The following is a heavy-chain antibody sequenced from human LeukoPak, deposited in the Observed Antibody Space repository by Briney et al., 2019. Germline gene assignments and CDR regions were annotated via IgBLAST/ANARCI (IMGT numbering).Heavy chain of an antibody. J-gene: IGHJ4*02. CDR2: IYHSGST. CDR1: GYSISSGYY. Sequence: SETLSLTCTVSGYSISSGYYWGWIRQPPGKGLEWIGSIYHSGSTYYNPSLKSRVTISVDTSKNQFSLKLSSVTAADTAVYYCARHTPGDGYFDYWGQGTLVTVSS. CDR3: ARHTPGDGYFDY. D-gene: IGHD2-21*01. V-gene: IGHV4-38-2*02.